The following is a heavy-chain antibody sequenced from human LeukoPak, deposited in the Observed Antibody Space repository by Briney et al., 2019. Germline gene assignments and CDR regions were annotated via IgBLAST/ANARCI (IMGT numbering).Heavy chain of an antibody. CDR2: IYYSGST. Sequence: SEALSLTCTVSGGSISSGGYYWSWIRQHPGKGLEWIGYIYYSGSTYYNPSLKSRVTISVDASKNQFSLKLSSVTAADTAVYYCARAPLQGFDPWGQGTLVTVSS. CDR3: ARAPLQGFDP. D-gene: IGHD4-11*01. J-gene: IGHJ5*02. V-gene: IGHV4-31*03. CDR1: GGSISSGGYY.